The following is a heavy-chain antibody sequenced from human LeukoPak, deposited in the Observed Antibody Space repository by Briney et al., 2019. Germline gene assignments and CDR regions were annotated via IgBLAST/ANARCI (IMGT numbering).Heavy chain of an antibody. Sequence: PGGSLRLSCAASGFTFSTYAMNWVRQAPGKGLEWVSSISSASSYIYYADSVKGRFTISRDNAKNSLYLQMNSLRAEDTAVYYCAGQIGYCSGGNCFDSWGQGTLVTVSS. D-gene: IGHD2-15*01. J-gene: IGHJ5*01. CDR3: AGQIGYCSGGNCFDS. CDR2: ISSASSYI. CDR1: GFTFSTYA. V-gene: IGHV3-21*01.